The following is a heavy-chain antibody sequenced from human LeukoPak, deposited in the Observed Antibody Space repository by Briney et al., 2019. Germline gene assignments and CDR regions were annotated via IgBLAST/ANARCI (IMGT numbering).Heavy chain of an antibody. Sequence: SEKVSCKASGGTFSSYAISWVRQAPGQGLEWMGGIIPIFGTANYAQKFQGRVTITTDESTSTAYMELSSLRSEDTAVYYCARDQSGSYSGIDYWGQGTLVTVSS. V-gene: IGHV1-69*05. CDR2: IIPIFGTA. CDR1: GGTFSSYA. CDR3: ARDQSGSYSGIDY. J-gene: IGHJ4*02. D-gene: IGHD1-26*01.